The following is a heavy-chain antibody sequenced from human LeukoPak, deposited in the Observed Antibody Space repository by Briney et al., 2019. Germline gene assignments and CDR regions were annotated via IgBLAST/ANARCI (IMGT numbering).Heavy chain of an antibody. J-gene: IGHJ3*02. CDR2: IYHSGST. Sequence: SETLSLTCAVSGGSISSSNWWSWVRQPPGKGLEWIGEIYHSGSTNYNPSLKSRVTISVDKSKNQFSLKLSSVTAADTAVYYCARVDDSSGYGAFDIWGQGTMVTVSS. V-gene: IGHV4-4*02. CDR1: GGSISSSNW. CDR3: ARVDDSSGYGAFDI. D-gene: IGHD3-22*01.